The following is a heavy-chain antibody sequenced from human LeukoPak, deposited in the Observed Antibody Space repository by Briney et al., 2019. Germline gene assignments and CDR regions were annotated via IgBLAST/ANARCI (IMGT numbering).Heavy chain of an antibody. CDR1: GFTFSSYW. CDR3: AGLQLWLPDYFDF. Sequence: GGSLRLSCAASGFTFSSYWMSWVRQAPGKGLEWVTNIKQDGREKYYMDTVKGRFTISRDNAKISLYLQKNSLRVEDTAVYYCAGLQLWLPDYFDFWGQGTLVTVSS. J-gene: IGHJ4*02. V-gene: IGHV3-7*02. D-gene: IGHD5-18*01. CDR2: IKQDGREK.